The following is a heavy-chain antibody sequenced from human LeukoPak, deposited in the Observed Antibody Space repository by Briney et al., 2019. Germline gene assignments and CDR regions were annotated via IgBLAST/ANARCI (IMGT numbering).Heavy chain of an antibody. CDR1: GGSISSSSYY. J-gene: IGHJ1*01. Sequence: SETLSLTCTVSGGSISSSSYYWGWIRQPPGKGLEWIGSIYYSGSTYYNPSLKSRVTISVDTSKNQFSLKLSSVTAADTAVYYRAREGWSGYYPSHWGQGTLVTVSS. CDR3: AREGWSGYYPSH. V-gene: IGHV4-39*01. D-gene: IGHD3-3*01. CDR2: IYYSGST.